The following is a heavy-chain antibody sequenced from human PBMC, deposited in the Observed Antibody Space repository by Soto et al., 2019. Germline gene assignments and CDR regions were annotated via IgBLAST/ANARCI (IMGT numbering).Heavy chain of an antibody. CDR3: AGRCDSTSCLAHFDY. V-gene: IGHV1-69*06. CDR1: GGTFNNYV. Sequence: QVQLVQSGAEVKKPGSSVKVSCKASGGTFNNYVINWVRQAPGQGLEWMGGLIPIFGTASYAQKFQGRVTITADKSTTTAYMELNSLRSEETAVYYCAGRCDSTSCLAHFDYWGQGTLVTVSS. J-gene: IGHJ4*02. D-gene: IGHD2-2*01. CDR2: LIPIFGTA.